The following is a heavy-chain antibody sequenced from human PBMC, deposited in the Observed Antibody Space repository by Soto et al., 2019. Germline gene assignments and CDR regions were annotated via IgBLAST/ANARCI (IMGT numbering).Heavy chain of an antibody. CDR3: AKGLKKEGEFGLFT. J-gene: IGHJ4*02. Sequence: VRLSCGVSGFTFENYAMNWVRRAPGKGLEWVSSISNIGGQTYYADSVKGRFTISRDMSKKTVHLRMNNLRADDTGVYYCAKGLKKEGEFGLFTWVQGNLITISS. V-gene: IGHV3-23*01. CDR1: GFTFENYA. D-gene: IGHD3-10*01. CDR2: ISNIGGQT.